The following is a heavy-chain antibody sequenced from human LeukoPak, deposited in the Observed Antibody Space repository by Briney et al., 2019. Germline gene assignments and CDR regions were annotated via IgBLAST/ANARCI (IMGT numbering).Heavy chain of an antibody. CDR2: INPSGGST. CDR3: ARALAVPLDYYGMDV. V-gene: IGHV1-46*01. CDR1: GYTFTSYY. Sequence: ASVTVSFKASGYTFTSYYMHWVRQAPGQGLEWMGIINPSGGSTSYAQKFQGRVTMTRDTSTSTVYMELSSLRSEDTAVYYCARALAVPLDYYGMDVWGQGTTVTVSS. D-gene: IGHD3-10*02. J-gene: IGHJ6*02.